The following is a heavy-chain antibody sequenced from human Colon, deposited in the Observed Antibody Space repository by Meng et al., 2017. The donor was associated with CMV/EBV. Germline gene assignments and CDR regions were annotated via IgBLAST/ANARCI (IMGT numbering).Heavy chain of an antibody. J-gene: IGHJ6*02. CDR3: AKYYSRAMDV. CDR2: IKHDGSQL. D-gene: IGHD2/OR15-2a*01. Sequence: GGSLRISCAASGFAFDNYWMTWVRQAPGKGLEWVAHIKHDGSQLQYVDSVKGRFTVSRDNAKNSLYLQMNSLRAEDTAVYYCAKYYSRAMDVWGQGTTVTVSS. V-gene: IGHV3-7*01. CDR1: GFAFDNYW.